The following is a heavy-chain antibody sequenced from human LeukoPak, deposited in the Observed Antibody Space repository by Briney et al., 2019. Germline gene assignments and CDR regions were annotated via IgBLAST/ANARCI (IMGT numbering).Heavy chain of an antibody. CDR2: INPSGGST. Sequence: ASVKVSCKASGYTFTSYYMHWVRQAPGQGLEWMGIINPSGGSTSYAQKFQGRVTMTTDTSTSTAYMELRSLRSDDTAVYYCAREKSSSGWYDYWGQGTLVTVSS. J-gene: IGHJ4*02. CDR1: GYTFTSYY. V-gene: IGHV1-46*01. CDR3: AREKSSSGWYDY. D-gene: IGHD6-19*01.